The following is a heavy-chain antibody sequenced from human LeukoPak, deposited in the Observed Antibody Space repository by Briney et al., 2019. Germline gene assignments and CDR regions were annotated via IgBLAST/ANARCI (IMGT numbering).Heavy chain of an antibody. CDR2: IKQDGSEK. CDR3: ARGLYYDFWSGYYSGNDY. CDR1: GFTFSSYW. Sequence: GGSLRLSCAASGFTFSSYWMSWVRQAPGKGLEWVANIKQDGSEKYYVDSVKGRFTISRDNAKNSLYLQMNSLRAEDTAVYYCARGLYYDFWSGYYSGNDYWGQGTLVTVSS. J-gene: IGHJ4*02. V-gene: IGHV3-7*01. D-gene: IGHD3-3*01.